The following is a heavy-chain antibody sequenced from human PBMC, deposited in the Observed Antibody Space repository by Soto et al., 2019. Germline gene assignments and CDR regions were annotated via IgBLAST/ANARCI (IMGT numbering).Heavy chain of an antibody. CDR1: GGSIGSGGYY. Sequence: SETLSLTCTVSGGSIGSGGYYWSWIRQPPGKGLEWIGYINYSGTTYYNPPLKSRVTISVDTSKSQFSLKLSSVTAADTAVYYCARYGSTSSEGWFDPWGQGTLVTVSS. CDR3: ARYGSTSSEGWFDP. D-gene: IGHD6-13*01. CDR2: INYSGTT. J-gene: IGHJ5*02. V-gene: IGHV4-31*02.